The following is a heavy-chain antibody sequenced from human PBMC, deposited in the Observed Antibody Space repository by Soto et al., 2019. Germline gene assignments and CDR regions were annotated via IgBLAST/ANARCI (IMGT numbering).Heavy chain of an antibody. CDR3: ARVESSGWYRRVGFDY. CDR2: ISYDGSNK. V-gene: IGHV3-30-3*01. D-gene: IGHD6-19*01. J-gene: IGHJ4*02. CDR1: GFTFSSYA. Sequence: GGSLRLSCAASGFTFSSYAMHWVRQAPGKGLEWVAVISYDGSNKYYADSVKGRFTISRDNSKNTLYLQMNSLRAEDTAVYYCARVESSGWYRRVGFDYWGQGTLVTVSS.